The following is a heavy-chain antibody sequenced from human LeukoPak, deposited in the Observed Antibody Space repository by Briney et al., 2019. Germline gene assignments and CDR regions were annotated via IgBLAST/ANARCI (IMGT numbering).Heavy chain of an antibody. Sequence: PGRSLRLSCAASGFTFSSYAMHWVRQAPGKGLEWVTVISYDGSNKYYADSVKGRFTISRDNSKNTLYLQMNSLRAEDTALYYCARGAAAGRSVFDYWGHGTLVTVSS. CDR1: GFTFSSYA. D-gene: IGHD6-13*01. CDR3: ARGAAAGRSVFDY. V-gene: IGHV3-30*04. J-gene: IGHJ4*01. CDR2: ISYDGSNK.